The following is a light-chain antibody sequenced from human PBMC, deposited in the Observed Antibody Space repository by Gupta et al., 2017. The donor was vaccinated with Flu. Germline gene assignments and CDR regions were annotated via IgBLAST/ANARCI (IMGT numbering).Light chain of an antibody. J-gene: IGKJ1*01. CDR2: AAS. CDR1: QSISSY. Sequence: ITCRASQSISSYLNWYQQKPGKAPKLLIYAASSLQSGVPSRFSGSGSGTDFTLTISSLQPEDFATYYCQQSYSTPRTFGQGTKVEIK. V-gene: IGKV1-39*01. CDR3: QQSYSTPRT.